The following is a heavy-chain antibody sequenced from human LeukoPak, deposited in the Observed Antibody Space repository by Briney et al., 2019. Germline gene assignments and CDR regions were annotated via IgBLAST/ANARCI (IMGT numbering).Heavy chain of an antibody. CDR2: INHSGST. CDR1: GGPFSGYY. Sequence: PSETLSLTCAVYGGPFSGYYWSWIRQPPGKGLEWIGEINHSGSTNYNPSLKSRVTISVDTSKNQFSLKLSSVTAADTAVYYCARDLTSAGGDYWGQGTLVTVSS. CDR3: ARDLTSAGGDY. J-gene: IGHJ4*02. V-gene: IGHV4-34*01. D-gene: IGHD3-3*01.